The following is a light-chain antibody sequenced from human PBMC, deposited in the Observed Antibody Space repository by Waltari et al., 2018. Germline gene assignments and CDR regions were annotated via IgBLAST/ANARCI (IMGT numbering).Light chain of an antibody. Sequence: EVVLTQSPGTLSLSPGERATLSCRASQSVGKYLAWYQQKTGQAPRLLIYHASTRAPGITDGFSGSGSGTDFSLTIRRLEPEDFAVYYCQKYDILPATFGQGTKVEIK. CDR1: QSVGKY. CDR2: HAS. CDR3: QKYDILPAT. J-gene: IGKJ1*01. V-gene: IGKV3-20*01.